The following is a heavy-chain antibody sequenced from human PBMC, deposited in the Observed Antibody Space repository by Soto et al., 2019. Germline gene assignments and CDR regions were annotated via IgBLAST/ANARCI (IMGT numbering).Heavy chain of an antibody. Sequence: GESLKISCNGSGYIFTSYWISWVRQMPGKGLEWMGRIDPSDSYTNYSPSFQGHVTISADKSISTAYLQWSSLKASDTAMYYCARQDGSGSFFYYYGMDVWGQGTTVTVSS. CDR3: ARQDGSGSFFYYYGMDV. J-gene: IGHJ6*02. CDR2: IDPSDSYT. D-gene: IGHD3-10*01. CDR1: GYIFTSYW. V-gene: IGHV5-10-1*01.